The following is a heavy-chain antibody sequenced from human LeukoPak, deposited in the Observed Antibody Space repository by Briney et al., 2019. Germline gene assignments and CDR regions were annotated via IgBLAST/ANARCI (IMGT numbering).Heavy chain of an antibody. D-gene: IGHD3-10*01. CDR2: IYYSGST. CDR1: GGSISSSSYY. CDR3: ARQTAYYYGSGSYYNRPYFDY. J-gene: IGHJ4*02. Sequence: SETLSLTCTVSGGSISSSSYYWGWLRQPPGTGLEWLGSIYYSGSTYYNPSLKSRVTISVDTSKNQFSLKLSSVTAADTAVYYCARQTAYYYGSGSYYNRPYFDYWGQGTLVTVSS. V-gene: IGHV4-39*01.